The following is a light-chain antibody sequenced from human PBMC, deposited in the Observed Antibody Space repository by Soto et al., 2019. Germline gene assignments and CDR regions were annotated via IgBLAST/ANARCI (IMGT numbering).Light chain of an antibody. CDR2: GTS. J-gene: IGKJ1*01. CDR1: QSVSSN. V-gene: IGKV3-15*01. CDR3: QQYNNWPRT. Sequence: EIVMTQSPATLSVSPGERVTLSCRASQSVSSNLAWYQQKPGQAPRLLVYGTSTRATGTPTRFSGSGTGTEFTLTISSLQSEDFAVYYCQQYNNWPRTFDQGTNVEIK.